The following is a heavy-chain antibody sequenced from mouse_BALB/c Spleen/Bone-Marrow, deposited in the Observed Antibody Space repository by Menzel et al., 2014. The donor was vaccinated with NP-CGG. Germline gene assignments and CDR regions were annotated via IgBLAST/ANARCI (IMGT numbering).Heavy chain of an antibody. D-gene: IGHD2-4*01. Sequence: EVMLVESGGGLVQPGGSLKLSCAASGFTFSSYGMSWVRPTPDKRLELVATINSNGGSTYYPDSVKGRFTISRDNAKNTLYLQMSSLKSEDTAMYYCARDMITTGGFAYWGQGTLVTVSA. CDR3: ARDMITTGGFAY. J-gene: IGHJ3*01. CDR1: GFTFSSYG. V-gene: IGHV5-6-3*01. CDR2: INSNGGST.